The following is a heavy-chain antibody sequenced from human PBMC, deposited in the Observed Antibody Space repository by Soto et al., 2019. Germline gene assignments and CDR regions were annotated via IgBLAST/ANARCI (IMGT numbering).Heavy chain of an antibody. CDR1: GFTFSSYA. J-gene: IGHJ4*02. CDR3: ANLADYGGNWLFGRSGTTYYFDY. CDR2: ISGSGGST. D-gene: IGHD4-17*01. V-gene: IGHV3-23*01. Sequence: GESLKISCAASGFTFSSYAMSWVRQAPGKGLEWVSAISGSGGSTYYADSVKGRFTISRDNSKNTLYLQMNSLRAEDTAVYYCANLADYGGNWLFGRSGTTYYFDYWGQGTLVTVSS.